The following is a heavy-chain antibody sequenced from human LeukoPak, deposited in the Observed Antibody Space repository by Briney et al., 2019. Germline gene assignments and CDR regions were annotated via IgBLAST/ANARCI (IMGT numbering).Heavy chain of an antibody. CDR3: ARDCSSTCCYENDAFDI. Sequence: PGGSLRLSCAASGFTLSSYWMHWVHQAPGKGLVWVSRINSDGSSTSYADSVKGRFTISRDNAKNTLYLQMNSLRAEDTAVYYCARDCSSTCCYENDAFDIWGQGTMLTVSS. CDR1: GFTLSSYW. J-gene: IGHJ3*02. V-gene: IGHV3-74*01. D-gene: IGHD2-2*01. CDR2: INSDGSST.